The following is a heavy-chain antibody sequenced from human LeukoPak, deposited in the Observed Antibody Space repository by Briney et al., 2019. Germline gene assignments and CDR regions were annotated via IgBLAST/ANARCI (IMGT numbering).Heavy chain of an antibody. CDR3: ATGADSSCWLSHDH. J-gene: IGHJ4*02. Sequence: GGSLRLSCVASGFAFRRLSMSWVRQAPGKGLEWVSDISASADNTHYADSVKGRFIIFRDNSKNTVFLQMNSLTVEDTAVYYCATGADSSCWLSHDHWGQGTLVTVSS. D-gene: IGHD3-22*01. CDR1: GFAFRRLS. CDR2: ISASADNT. V-gene: IGHV3-23*01.